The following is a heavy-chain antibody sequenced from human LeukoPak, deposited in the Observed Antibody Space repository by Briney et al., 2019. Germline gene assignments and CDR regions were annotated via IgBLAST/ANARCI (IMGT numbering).Heavy chain of an antibody. CDR2: IKQDGSEK. D-gene: IGHD3-22*01. CDR3: AKDTSGGVIGNFDY. CDR1: GFTSSSYW. V-gene: IGHV3-7*01. Sequence: GGSLRLSCAASGFTSSSYWMSWVRQAPGKGLEWVANIKQDGSEKYYVDSVKGRFTISRDNAKNSLYLQMNSLRAEDTAVYYCAKDTSGGVIGNFDYWGQGTLVTVSS. J-gene: IGHJ4*02.